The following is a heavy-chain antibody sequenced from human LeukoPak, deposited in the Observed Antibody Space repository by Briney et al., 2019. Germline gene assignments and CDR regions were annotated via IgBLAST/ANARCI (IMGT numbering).Heavy chain of an antibody. CDR3: TTDGGSYFTGNFDY. D-gene: IGHD1-26*01. J-gene: IGHJ4*02. V-gene: IGHV3-15*01. Sequence: PGGSLRLSCAASGFTFSNAWMSWVRQAPGKGLEWVGRIKSKTDGWTTDYAAPVKGRFTISRDDSKNTLYLQMNSLKTEDTAVYYCTTDGGSYFTGNFDYWGQGTLVTVSS. CDR1: GFTFSNAW. CDR2: IKSKTDGWTT.